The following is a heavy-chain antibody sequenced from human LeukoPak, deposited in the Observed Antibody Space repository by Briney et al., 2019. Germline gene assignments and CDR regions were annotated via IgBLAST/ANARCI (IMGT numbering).Heavy chain of an antibody. CDR1: GYTFSNYG. Sequence: PLASVKVSCKASGYTFSNYGISWVRQAPGQGLEWMGWISAYNGHTNYAQNLQGRVTMSTDTSSSTAYMELRSLRSEDTAVYYCARDESGWFDPWGQGTLVTVSS. CDR3: ARDESGWFDP. J-gene: IGHJ5*02. CDR2: ISAYNGHT. D-gene: IGHD3-10*01. V-gene: IGHV1-18*01.